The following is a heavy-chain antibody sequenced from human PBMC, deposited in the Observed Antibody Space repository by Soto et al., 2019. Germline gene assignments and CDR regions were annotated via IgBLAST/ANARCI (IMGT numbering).Heavy chain of an antibody. Sequence: EVQLVESGGGLVQPGRSLRLSCAASGFTFDDYAMHWVVQAPGKGLEWVSGISWNSGSIGYADSVKGRFTISRDNAKNSLYMQMHRLRAEDTALYYCAKDRGVMGLWNAFDIWGQGTMVTVSS. CDR1: GFTFDDYA. CDR3: AKDRGVMGLWNAFDI. V-gene: IGHV3-9*01. CDR2: ISWNSGSI. D-gene: IGHD1-1*01. J-gene: IGHJ3*02.